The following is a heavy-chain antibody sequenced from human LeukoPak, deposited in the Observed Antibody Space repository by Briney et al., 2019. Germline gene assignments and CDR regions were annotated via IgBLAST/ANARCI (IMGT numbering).Heavy chain of an antibody. CDR2: VSRSGSI. CDR3: WAIVTTIKLDF. D-gene: IGHD5-12*01. CDR1: GGSISSSSYS. V-gene: IGHV4-39*01. Sequence: SETLSLTCTVSGGSISSSSYSWGWIRQPPGKGLEWIGSVSRSGSINYDPSLKNRVTISVDTSKNQFSLKLSSVTAADTAVYYCWAIVTTIKLDFWGQGTLVTVSS. J-gene: IGHJ4*02.